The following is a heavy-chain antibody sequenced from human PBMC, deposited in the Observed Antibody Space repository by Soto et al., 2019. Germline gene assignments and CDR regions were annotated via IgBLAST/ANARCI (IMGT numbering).Heavy chain of an antibody. J-gene: IGHJ6*02. CDR1: GFTFSHSW. Sequence: GGSLRLSCAASGFTFSHSWMSWVRQAPGKGLEWISYISGSSGTIYYADSVRGRLTISRDNAKNSLYLQMNSLRAEDTAVYYCARGWQEGYDSSGSIKAPTTSYHYYYYGMDVWGQGTTVTVSS. CDR3: ARGWQEGYDSSGSIKAPTTSYHYYYYGMDV. D-gene: IGHD3-22*01. V-gene: IGHV3-11*01. CDR2: ISGSSGTI.